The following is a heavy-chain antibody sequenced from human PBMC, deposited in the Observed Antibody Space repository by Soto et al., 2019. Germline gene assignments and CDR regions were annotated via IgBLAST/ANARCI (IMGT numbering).Heavy chain of an antibody. CDR1: GGSISSGGYY. J-gene: IGHJ4*02. Sequence: QVQLQESGPGLVKPSQTLSLTCTVSGGSISSGGYYWSWIRQHPGKGLEWIGYIYYSGSTYYNPSIKSRVTISVGTSKNQFSLKLSSVTAADTAVHYCARENGDYTGIDYWGQGTLVTVSS. D-gene: IGHD4-17*01. CDR3: ARENGDYTGIDY. CDR2: IYYSGST. V-gene: IGHV4-31*03.